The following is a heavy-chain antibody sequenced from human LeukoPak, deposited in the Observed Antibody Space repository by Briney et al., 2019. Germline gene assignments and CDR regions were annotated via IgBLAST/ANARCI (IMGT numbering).Heavy chain of an antibody. CDR3: AKDTTLHYSGSLDY. CDR1: GFTFADFG. J-gene: IGHJ4*02. V-gene: IGHV3-9*01. Sequence: CRRPSCAASGFTFADFGMHWGRPAPGEVLGWGSGLTWNSGTIGYADSVKGRFTISRDNAKNSLYLQMNSVRADDTALYYCAKDTTLHYSGSLDYWGQGTLVTVSS. D-gene: IGHD6-19*01. CDR2: LTWNSGTI.